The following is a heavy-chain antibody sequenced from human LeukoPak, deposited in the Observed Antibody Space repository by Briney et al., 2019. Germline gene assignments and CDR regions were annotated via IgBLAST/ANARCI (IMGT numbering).Heavy chain of an antibody. Sequence: SETLSLTCALSTVSGSSGNFWSWVRQPPGEELEWIGEVHKSVRTNYNPSLKTRVTISIDASSNQLSLELTSVTAADTAMYYCARELLGAPTPGAYWGHGTRVTVSS. CDR3: ARELLGAPTPGAY. J-gene: IGHJ4*01. CDR1: TVSGSSGNF. V-gene: IGHV4-4*02. CDR2: VHKSVRT. D-gene: IGHD1-26*01.